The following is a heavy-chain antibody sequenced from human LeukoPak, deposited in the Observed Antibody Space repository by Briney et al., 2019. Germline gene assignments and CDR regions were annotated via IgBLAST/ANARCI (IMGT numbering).Heavy chain of an antibody. V-gene: IGHV3-7*01. J-gene: IGHJ4*02. CDR2: IKQDGSEK. D-gene: IGHD3-22*01. CDR1: GFTFSRNW. CDR3: ARANHYSDSIGYSLYYFDY. Sequence: GGSLRLSCAASGFTFSRNWMSWVRQAPGKGLEWVANIKQDGSEKSYVDSVKGRFTISRDNAKNSLYLQMNSLRAEDTAVYYCARANHYSDSIGYSLYYFDYWGQGTLVTVSS.